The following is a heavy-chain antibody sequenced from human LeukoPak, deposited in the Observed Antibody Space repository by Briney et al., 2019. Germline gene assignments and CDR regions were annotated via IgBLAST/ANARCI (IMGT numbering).Heavy chain of an antibody. CDR3: PSAPITSPFYFDY. Sequence: GGSLRLPCTASGFAFDEHGMSWVRQVPGKGLEWVSGINWSGGSTGYADPLRGRFTISRDNAKNSLYLQMDSLRAEDTALYYCPSAPITSPFYFDYWGQGTLVTVSS. J-gene: IGHJ4*02. CDR1: GFAFDEHG. CDR2: INWSGGST. D-gene: IGHD2-2*01. V-gene: IGHV3-20*04.